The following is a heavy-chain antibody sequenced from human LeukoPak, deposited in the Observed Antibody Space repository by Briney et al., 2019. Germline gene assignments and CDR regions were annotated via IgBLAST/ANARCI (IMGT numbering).Heavy chain of an antibody. D-gene: IGHD1-26*01. CDR3: ARGQYSGSCFDN. CDR2: IYYSGTT. Sequence: PSETLSLTCTVSGGSIGSYYWSWIRQPPGKGLEWIGYIYYSGTTNYNPSLKSRVTILVDTSKNQFSLKVSSVTAADTAVYYCARGQYSGSCFDNWGQGSLVTVSS. CDR1: GGSIGSYY. V-gene: IGHV4-59*01. J-gene: IGHJ4*02.